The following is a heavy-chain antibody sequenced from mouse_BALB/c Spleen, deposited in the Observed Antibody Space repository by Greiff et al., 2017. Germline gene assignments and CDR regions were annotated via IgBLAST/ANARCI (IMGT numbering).Heavy chain of an antibody. CDR2: IWAGGST. D-gene: IGHD2-12*01. CDR1: GFSLTSYG. V-gene: IGHV2-9*02. J-gene: IGHJ4*01. CDR3: AREGRDLTTGYAMDY. Sequence: QVQLKESGPGLVAPSQSLSITCTVSGFSLTSYGVHWVRQPPGKGLEWLGVIWAGGSTNYNSALMSRLSISKDNSKSQVFLKMNSLQTDDTAMYYCAREGRDLTTGYAMDYWGQGTSVTVSS.